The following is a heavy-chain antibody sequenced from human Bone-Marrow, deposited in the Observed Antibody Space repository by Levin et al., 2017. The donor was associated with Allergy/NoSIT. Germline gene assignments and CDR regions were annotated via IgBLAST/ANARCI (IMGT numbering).Heavy chain of an antibody. CDR1: GGTFSSYA. Sequence: SVKVSCKASGGTFSSYAISWVRQAPGQGLEWMGGIIPIFGTANYAQKFQGRVTITADESTSTAYMELSSLRSEDTAVYYCARDASHYCSGGSCFRGSYGMDVWGQGTTVTVSS. CDR3: ARDASHYCSGGSCFRGSYGMDV. D-gene: IGHD2-15*01. CDR2: IIPIFGTA. J-gene: IGHJ6*02. V-gene: IGHV1-69*13.